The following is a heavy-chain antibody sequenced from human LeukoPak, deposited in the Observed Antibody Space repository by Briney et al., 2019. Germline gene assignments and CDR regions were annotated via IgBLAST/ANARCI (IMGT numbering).Heavy chain of an antibody. CDR1: GGSISSGSYY. Sequence: PSGTLSLTCAVSGGSISSGSYYWSWIRQPAGKGLEWIGRIYTSGSTNYNPSLKSRVTISVDTSKNQFSLKLSSVTAADTAVYYCARAVPSCSGGSCYSGWFDPWGQGTLVTVSS. J-gene: IGHJ5*02. V-gene: IGHV4-61*02. D-gene: IGHD2-15*01. CDR2: IYTSGST. CDR3: ARAVPSCSGGSCYSGWFDP.